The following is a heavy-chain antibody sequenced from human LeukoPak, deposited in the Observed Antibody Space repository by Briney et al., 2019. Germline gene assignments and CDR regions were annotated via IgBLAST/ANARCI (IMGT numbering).Heavy chain of an antibody. CDR2: IIPIFGTA. V-gene: IGHV1-69*05. CDR1: GGTFSSYA. J-gene: IGHJ6*03. D-gene: IGHD2-2*01. CDR3: ARSIVVVPAAEYYYYYMDV. Sequence: ASVKVSCKASGGTFSSYAISWVRQAPGQGLEWMGGIIPIFGTANYAQKFQGRVTITTDESTSTAYMELSSLRSEDTAVYYCARSIVVVPAAEYYYYYMDVWGKGTTVTVSS.